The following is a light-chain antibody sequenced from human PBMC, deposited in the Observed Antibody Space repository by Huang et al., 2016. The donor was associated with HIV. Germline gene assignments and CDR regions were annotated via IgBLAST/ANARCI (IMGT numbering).Light chain of an antibody. V-gene: IGKV1-33*01. J-gene: IGKJ5*01. CDR2: DAS. CDR1: QDISNY. CDR3: QQYDNLPVT. Sequence: DIQMTQSPSSLSASVGDRVTITCQASQDISNYLNWYQQKPGKAPKLLIYDASNLETGGPSRFSGSVSGTDFTFTISSLQPEDIATYYCQQYDNLPVTFGQGTRLEIK.